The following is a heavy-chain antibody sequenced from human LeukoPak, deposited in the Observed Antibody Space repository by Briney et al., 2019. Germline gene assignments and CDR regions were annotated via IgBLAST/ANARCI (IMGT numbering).Heavy chain of an antibody. CDR2: INPNSGAT. D-gene: IGHD1-26*01. CDR1: GYTFIDYF. CDR3: ARDRGGRLNYYEMDV. Sequence: ASVKVSCKASGYTFIDYFIHWVRQAPGQGLEWMGWINPNSGATNSAQKFQGRVTLTRDTSITTASMELTNLRSDDTAMYYCARDRGGRLNYYEMDVWGKGTTVTVSS. J-gene: IGHJ6*04. V-gene: IGHV1-2*02.